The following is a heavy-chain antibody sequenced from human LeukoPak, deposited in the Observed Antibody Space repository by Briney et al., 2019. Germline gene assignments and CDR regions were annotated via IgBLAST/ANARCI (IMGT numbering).Heavy chain of an antibody. CDR3: VRDRKLTY. J-gene: IGHJ4*02. Sequence: SETLSLTCTVSDGSISIYYWSWIRQPPGKGLEWIGYVYSSGNTNYSPSLKGRAIISADTSKNQFSLKLTSVTAADTAVYYCVRDRKLTYWGQGILVTVSS. D-gene: IGHD3-9*01. CDR2: VYSSGNT. V-gene: IGHV4-4*08. CDR1: DGSISIYY.